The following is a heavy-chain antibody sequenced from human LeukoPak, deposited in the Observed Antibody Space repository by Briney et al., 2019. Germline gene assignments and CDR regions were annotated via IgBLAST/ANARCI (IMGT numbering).Heavy chain of an antibody. CDR1: GFILSPYW. CDR2: INSDGIGT. CDR3: ARGGPDHAFDI. V-gene: IGHV3-74*01. J-gene: IGHJ3*02. Sequence: GGSLRLSCAASGFILSPYWMHWVRQAPGKGLVWVSRINSDGIGTIYADSVKGRFTISRDNAKNTLYLLMNGLRAEDTAVYYCARGGPDHAFDIWGQGTMVTVSS.